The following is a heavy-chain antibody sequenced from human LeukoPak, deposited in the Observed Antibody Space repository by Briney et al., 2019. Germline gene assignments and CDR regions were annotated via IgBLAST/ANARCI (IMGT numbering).Heavy chain of an antibody. J-gene: IGHJ6*04. V-gene: IGHV3-74*01. CDR2: SDTEGSMT. CDR1: GFTVSRSW. D-gene: IGHD3-10*02. Sequence: GASLRLSCAASGFTVSRSWMRSVRQAPGKGLGWVSYSDTEGSMTSYADSVKGRFTISRANATTSLYLQMNRLRAEETAVSYCAELGITMIGGLGGKGTADTISS. CDR3: AELGITMIGGL.